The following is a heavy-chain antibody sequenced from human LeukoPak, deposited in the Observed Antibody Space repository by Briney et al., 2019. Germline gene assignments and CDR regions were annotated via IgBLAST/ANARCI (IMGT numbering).Heavy chain of an antibody. J-gene: IGHJ4*02. CDR2: IYPGDSDT. CDR1: GYRFTSYW. V-gene: IGHV5-51*01. CDR3: ARHGDYYEPLSADY. Sequence: GESLKISCKGSGYRFTSYWIGWVRQMPGEGLEWMGIIYPGDSDTRYSPTFQGQVTISADKSISTAYLQWSSLKASDTAMYYCARHGDYYEPLSADYWGQGTLVTVSS. D-gene: IGHD2-21*01.